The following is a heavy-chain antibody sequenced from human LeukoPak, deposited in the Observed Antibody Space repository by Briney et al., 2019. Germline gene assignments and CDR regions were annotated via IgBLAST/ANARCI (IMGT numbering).Heavy chain of an antibody. D-gene: IGHD6-19*01. CDR2: MNPNSGNT. V-gene: IGHV1-8*01. J-gene: IGHJ6*02. Sequence: ASVKVSCKASGYTFTSYDINWVRQATGQGRDGMGWMNPNSGNTGYAQKFQGRVTMTRNTSISTAYMELSSLRSEDTAVYYCAREVGSGWFYYYYGMDVWGQGTTVTVSS. CDR1: GYTFTSYD. CDR3: AREVGSGWFYYYYGMDV.